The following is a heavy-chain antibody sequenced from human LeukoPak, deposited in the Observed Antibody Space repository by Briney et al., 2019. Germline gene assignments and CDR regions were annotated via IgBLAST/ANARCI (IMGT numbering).Heavy chain of an antibody. CDR1: GFTFSAYW. J-gene: IGHJ4*02. CDR2: IKEDESEK. D-gene: IGHD5-24*01. CDR3: ARIIRPTNMAPYCDY. V-gene: IGHV3-7*01. Sequence: PGGSARLSCAASGFTFSAYWMSWVRQVPGKGLEWVANIKEDESEKYYVDSVKGRFTISRDNAKNSLYLQMNSLRAEDTAVYYCARIIRPTNMAPYCDYRGQGTLVTVAS.